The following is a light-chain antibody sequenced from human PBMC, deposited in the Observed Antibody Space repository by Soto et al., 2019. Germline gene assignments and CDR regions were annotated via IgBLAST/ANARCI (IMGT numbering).Light chain of an antibody. J-gene: IGKJ2*01. CDR1: HNVYIN. CDR2: GAS. V-gene: IGKV3-15*01. CDR3: QQYNKWPYA. Sequence: EIVLTQSPGTLLLSPGERATLSCRASHNVYINSLAWYQQKPGQAPRLLIYGASTRAPGIPARFSGSGSGTDFTITISSLQSEDFAVYYCQQYNKWPYAFGQETKL.